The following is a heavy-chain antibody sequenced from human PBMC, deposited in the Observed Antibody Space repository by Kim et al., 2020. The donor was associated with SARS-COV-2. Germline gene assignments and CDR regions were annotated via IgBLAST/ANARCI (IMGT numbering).Heavy chain of an antibody. J-gene: IGHJ6*02. CDR2: IYYSGST. V-gene: IGHV4-59*01. CDR3: ARGVDYYYYGMDV. D-gene: IGHD2-21*01. Sequence: SETLSLTCTVSGGSISSYYWSWIRQPPGKGLEWIGYIYYSGSTNYNPSLKSRVTISVDTSKNQFSLKLSSVTAADTAVYYCARGVDYYYYGMDVWGQGTTVTVSS. CDR1: GGSISSYY.